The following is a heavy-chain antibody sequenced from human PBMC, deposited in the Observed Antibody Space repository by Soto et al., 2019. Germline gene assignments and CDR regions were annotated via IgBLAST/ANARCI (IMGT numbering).Heavy chain of an antibody. CDR1: GFTFSSYW. CDR2: IKQDGSEK. J-gene: IGHJ4*02. D-gene: IGHD2-15*01. Sequence: EVQLVESGGGLVQPGGSLRLSCAASGFTFSSYWMSWVRQAPGKGLEWVANIKQDGSEKYYVDSVKGRFTISKDNAKNSLYLQMNSLRAEDTAVYYCARDNSGYCSGGSCLGYAYWGQGTLVTVSS. V-gene: IGHV3-7*01. CDR3: ARDNSGYCSGGSCLGYAY.